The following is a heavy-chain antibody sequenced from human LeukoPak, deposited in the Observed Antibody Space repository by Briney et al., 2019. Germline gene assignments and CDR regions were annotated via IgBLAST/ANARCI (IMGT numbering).Heavy chain of an antibody. Sequence: PGGTLRLSCAASGFTFSSYGMSWVRQAPGKGLEWVSAISGSGGSTYYADSVKGRFTISRDNSKNTLYLQMNSLRAENTAVYYCAREMTTVVTQGAFDIWGQGTMVTVSS. V-gene: IGHV3-23*01. CDR3: AREMTTVVTQGAFDI. D-gene: IGHD4-23*01. J-gene: IGHJ3*02. CDR1: GFTFSSYG. CDR2: ISGSGGST.